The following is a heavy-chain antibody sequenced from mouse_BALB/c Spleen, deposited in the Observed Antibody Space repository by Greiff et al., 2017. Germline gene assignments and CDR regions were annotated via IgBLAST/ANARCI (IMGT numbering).Heavy chain of an antibody. CDR3: ARGGGHDGGAMDY. CDR1: GYAFTNYL. V-gene: IGHV1-54*01. Sequence: QVQLQQSGAELVRPGTSVKVSCKASGYAFTNYLIEWVKQRPGQGLEWIGVINPGSGGTNYNEKFKGKATLTADKSSSTAYMQLSSLTSDDSAVYFCARGGGHDGGAMDYWGQGTSVTVSS. CDR2: INPGSGGT. J-gene: IGHJ4*01. D-gene: IGHD2-12*01.